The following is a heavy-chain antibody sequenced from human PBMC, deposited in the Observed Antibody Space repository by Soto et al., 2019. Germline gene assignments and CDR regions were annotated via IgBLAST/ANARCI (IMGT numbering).Heavy chain of an antibody. D-gene: IGHD6-6*01. CDR2: IYYSGST. Sequence: WETLSLTCTVSGGSISSYYWSWIRQPPGKGLEWVGYIYYSGSTNYNPSLKSRVTISVDTSKNQFSLKLSSVTAADTAVYYCARVHLAARPKYYYYYGMDVWGQGTTVTVSS. CDR1: GGSISSYY. V-gene: IGHV4-59*01. J-gene: IGHJ6*02. CDR3: ARVHLAARPKYYYYYGMDV.